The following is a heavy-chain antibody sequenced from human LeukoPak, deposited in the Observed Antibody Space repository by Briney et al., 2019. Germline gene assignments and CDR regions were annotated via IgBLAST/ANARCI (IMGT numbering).Heavy chain of an antibody. CDR1: GFTFSSYW. J-gene: IGHJ4*02. D-gene: IGHD6-19*01. V-gene: IGHV3-74*01. CDR3: AREVYSSYYFDY. CDR2: INSDGSST. Sequence: PGGSLRLSCAASGFTFSSYWMHWVRQAPGKGLVWVSRINSDGSSTSYADSVKGRFTISRDNAKNTLYLQMNSLRAEDTAVYYCAREVYSSYYFDYWGQGTLVTVSS.